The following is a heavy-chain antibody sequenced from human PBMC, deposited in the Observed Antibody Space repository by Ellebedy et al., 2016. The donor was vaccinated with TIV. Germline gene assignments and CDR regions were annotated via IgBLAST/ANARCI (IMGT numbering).Heavy chain of an antibody. CDR1: GGTFGNYA. CDR3: ARAEYRNYDILNGYYIGDYYFDY. CDR2: INTSSENP. D-gene: IGHD3-9*01. J-gene: IGHJ4*02. Sequence: AASVKVSCKASGGTFGNYAISWVRQAPGQGLEWMGWINTSSENPTYAQGFTGRFVFSLDTSVSTAYLQISSLKAEDTAVYYCARAEYRNYDILNGYYIGDYYFDYWGQGTLVTVSS. V-gene: IGHV7-4-1*02.